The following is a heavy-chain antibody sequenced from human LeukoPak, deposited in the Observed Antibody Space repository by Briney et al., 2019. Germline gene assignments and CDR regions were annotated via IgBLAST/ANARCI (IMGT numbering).Heavy chain of an antibody. Sequence: ASVKVSCKASGYTFTGYYMHWVRQAPGQGLEWMGWINPNSGGTNYAQKFQGRVTMTRDTSISTAYMELSRLRSGDTAVYYCARDPRSCSSTSCRPWNWFDPWGQGTLVTVSS. CDR2: INPNSGGT. D-gene: IGHD2-2*01. CDR3: ARDPRSCSSTSCRPWNWFDP. CDR1: GYTFTGYY. V-gene: IGHV1-2*02. J-gene: IGHJ5*02.